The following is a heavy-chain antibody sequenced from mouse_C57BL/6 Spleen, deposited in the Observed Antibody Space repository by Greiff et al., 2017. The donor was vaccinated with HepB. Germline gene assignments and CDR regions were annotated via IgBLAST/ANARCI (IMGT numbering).Heavy chain of an antibody. D-gene: IGHD4-1*01. J-gene: IGHJ2*01. V-gene: IGHV1-59*01. CDR1: GYTFTSYW. CDR3: ARTRDWDRSDY. Sequence: QVQLQQPGAELVRPGTSVKLSCKASGYTFTSYWMHWVKQRPGQGLEWIGVIDPSDSYTNYNQKFKGKATLTVDTSSSTAYMQLSSLTSEDSAVYYCARTRDWDRSDYWGQGTTLTVSS. CDR2: IDPSDSYT.